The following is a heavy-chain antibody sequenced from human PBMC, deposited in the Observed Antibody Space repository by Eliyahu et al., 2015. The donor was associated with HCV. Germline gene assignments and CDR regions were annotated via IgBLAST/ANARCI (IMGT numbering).Heavy chain of an antibody. V-gene: IGHV3-30*04. Sequence: QVQLVESGGGVVQPGGSLXLXCAAXGFTFSNHPMHWLRQAPGEGLEWVAFISYDENNEYYLDSVKGRFTISRDNLKNMVYLQMNSLRAEDTAIYYCARGYTGSCIDKWGQGTLVTVSS. J-gene: IGHJ4*02. CDR2: ISYDENNE. CDR1: GFTFSNHP. CDR3: ARGYTGSCIDK. D-gene: IGHD1-26*01.